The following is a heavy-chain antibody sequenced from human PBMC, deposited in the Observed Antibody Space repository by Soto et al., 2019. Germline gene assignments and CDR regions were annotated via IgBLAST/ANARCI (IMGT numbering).Heavy chain of an antibody. CDR2: INPNSGGT. V-gene: IGHV1-2*04. J-gene: IGHJ6*02. D-gene: IGHD6-19*01. CDR1: GYTFPGYY. CDR3: ARGAFIAVAGDYGMDV. Sequence: ASVKVSCKASGYTFPGYYMHWLRQAPGQGLEWMGWINPNSGGTNYAQKFKVWVTMTRGTSISTAYMELSRLRSDDTAVYYCARGAFIAVAGDYGMDVWGQGTTVNVSS.